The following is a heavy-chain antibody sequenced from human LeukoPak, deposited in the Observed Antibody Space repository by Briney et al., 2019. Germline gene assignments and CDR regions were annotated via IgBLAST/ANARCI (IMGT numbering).Heavy chain of an antibody. CDR3: ATEDYYYYGMDV. V-gene: IGHV3-66*01. J-gene: IGHJ6*02. CDR2: IYSGGST. CDR1: GFTVSSNY. D-gene: IGHD1-14*01. Sequence: GGSLRLSCAASGFTVSSNYMSWVRQAPGKGLEWVSVIYSGGSTYYADSVKGRFTISRDNSKNTLYLQMNSLRAEDTAVYYCATEDYYYYGMDVWGQGTTVTVSS.